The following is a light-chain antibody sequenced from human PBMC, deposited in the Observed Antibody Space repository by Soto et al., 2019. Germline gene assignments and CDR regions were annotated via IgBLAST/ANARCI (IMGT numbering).Light chain of an antibody. V-gene: IGKV3-15*01. CDR1: QSVSSN. CDR3: QQYGSSPWT. Sequence: EIVMTQSPATLSVSPGERATLSCRASQSVSSNLAWYQQKPGQAPRLLIYGASTRATGIPARFSGSGSGTDFTLTISSLEPEDFAVYYCQQYGSSPWTFGQGTKV. J-gene: IGKJ1*01. CDR2: GAS.